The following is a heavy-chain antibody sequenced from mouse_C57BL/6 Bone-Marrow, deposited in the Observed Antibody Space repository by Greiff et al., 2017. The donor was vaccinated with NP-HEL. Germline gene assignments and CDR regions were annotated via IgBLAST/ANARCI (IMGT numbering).Heavy chain of an antibody. CDR1: GYTFTSYW. J-gene: IGHJ3*01. CDR3: APGRLLDWFAY. Sequence: VQLQQSGAELAKPGASVKLSCKASGYTFTSYWTHWVKQRPGQGLEWIGYINPSSGYTKYNQKFKDKATLTADKSSSTAYMQLSSLTYEDSAVYYCAPGRLLDWFAYWGQGTLVTVSA. D-gene: IGHD2-3*01. V-gene: IGHV1-7*01. CDR2: INPSSGYT.